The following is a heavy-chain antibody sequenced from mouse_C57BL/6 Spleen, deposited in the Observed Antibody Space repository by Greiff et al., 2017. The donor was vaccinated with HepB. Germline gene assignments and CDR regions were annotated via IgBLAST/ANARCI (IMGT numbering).Heavy chain of an antibody. D-gene: IGHD2-1*01. Sequence: QVQLQQSGAELMKPGASVKLSCKATGYTFTGYWIEWVKQRPGHGLEWIGEILPGSGSTNYNEKFKGKATFTADTSSNTAYKQVSSLTTEDSAIYDCARDGDYGIYPQPAWFAYWGQGTPVTVSS. CDR3: ARDGDYGIYPQPAWFAY. J-gene: IGHJ3*01. CDR2: ILPGSGST. V-gene: IGHV1-9*01. CDR1: GYTFTGYW.